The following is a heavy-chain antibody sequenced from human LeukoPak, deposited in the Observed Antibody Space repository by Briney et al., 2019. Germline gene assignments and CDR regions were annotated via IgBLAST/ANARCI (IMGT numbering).Heavy chain of an antibody. Sequence: GGSLRLSCTASGFTFSDARVTWVRQAPGKGLDWLGRIRSKTSGGTTDYAAPVNGRFTISRDDSKNTIFLQMNSLKTEDTAVYYCNTFNWNSPFDYWGQGTLVTVSS. J-gene: IGHJ4*02. D-gene: IGHD1-20*01. CDR3: NTFNWNSPFDY. CDR2: IRSKTSGGTT. CDR1: GFTFSDAR. V-gene: IGHV3-15*01.